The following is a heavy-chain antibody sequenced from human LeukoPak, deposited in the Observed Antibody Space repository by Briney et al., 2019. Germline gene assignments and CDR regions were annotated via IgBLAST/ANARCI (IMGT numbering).Heavy chain of an antibody. V-gene: IGHV3-23*01. CDR2: ITGSGSGI. D-gene: IGHD3-9*01. CDR1: GFTFSNYA. J-gene: IGHJ4*02. CDR3: AKWGDYDVLTGYYVSDY. Sequence: GGSLRLSCAASGFTFSNYAMRWVRQAPGKGLEWVSAITGSGSGIYYADSMKSRFTISRDNSKNTLYLQINSLRAEDTAVYYCAKWGDYDVLTGYYVSDYWGQGTLVTVSS.